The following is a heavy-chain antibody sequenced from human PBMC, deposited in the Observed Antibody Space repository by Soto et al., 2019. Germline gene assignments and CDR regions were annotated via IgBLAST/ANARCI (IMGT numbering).Heavy chain of an antibody. CDR2: IYYSGST. D-gene: IGHD3-3*01. CDR1: GCSISSGDYY. Sequence: SETLSLTCTVSGCSISSGDYYWSWIRQPPGKGLEWIGYIYYSGSTYYNPSLKSRVTISVDTSKNQFSLKLSSVTAADTAVYYCAREGRGTIFGVYYYGMDVWGQGTTVTVSS. J-gene: IGHJ6*02. CDR3: AREGRGTIFGVYYYGMDV. V-gene: IGHV4-30-4*01.